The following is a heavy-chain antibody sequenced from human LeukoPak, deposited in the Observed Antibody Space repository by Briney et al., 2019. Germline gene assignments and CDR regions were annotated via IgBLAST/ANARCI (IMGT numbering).Heavy chain of an antibody. CDR3: ARGGDEGVSMGGGSFDY. Sequence: SETLSLTCTVSGGSISSYYWSWIRQPPGKGLEWIGYIYYSGSTNYNPSLKSRVTISVDTSKNQFSLKLSSVTAADTAVYYCARGGDEGVSMGGGSFDYWGQGTLVTVSS. CDR1: GGSISSYY. V-gene: IGHV4-59*08. J-gene: IGHJ4*02. D-gene: IGHD3-16*01. CDR2: IYYSGST.